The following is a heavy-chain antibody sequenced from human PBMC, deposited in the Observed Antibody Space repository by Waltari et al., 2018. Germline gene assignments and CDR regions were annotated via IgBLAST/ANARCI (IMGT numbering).Heavy chain of an antibody. CDR1: GGSFSGYY. CDR3: ARGTVFDY. Sequence: QVQLQQWGAGLLKPSETLSLTCAVYGGSFSGYYWSWIRQPPGKGLEWIGEINHSGRTNYNPSLKSRFTISVDTSKNQFSLKLSSVTAADTAVYYCARGTVFDYWGQGTLVTVSS. V-gene: IGHV4-34*01. CDR2: INHSGRT. J-gene: IGHJ4*02.